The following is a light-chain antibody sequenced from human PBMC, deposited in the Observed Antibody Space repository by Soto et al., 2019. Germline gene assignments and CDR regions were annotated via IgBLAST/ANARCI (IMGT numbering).Light chain of an antibody. J-gene: IGLJ2*01. V-gene: IGLV2-14*01. CDR1: SSDIGRYSY. CDR2: EVS. CDR3: SSYSTTGSPHVL. Sequence: QSVLTQPASVSGSPGQSIAISCTGTSSDIGRYSYVSWYQQHPGKAPKLIIYEVSYRPSGVSTRFSGSKSDNTASLTISGLQAEDEADYFCSSYSTTGSPHVLFGGGTKGTVL.